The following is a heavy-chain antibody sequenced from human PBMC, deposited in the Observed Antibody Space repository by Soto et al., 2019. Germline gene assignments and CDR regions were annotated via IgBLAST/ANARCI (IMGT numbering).Heavy chain of an antibody. CDR1: GFSLSTSGVG. V-gene: IGHV2-5*02. CDR2: VYWDDGD. Sequence: SGPTLVNPTQTLTLTCTFSGFSLSTSGVGVGWIRQPPGKAVEWLALVYWDDGDHYSRSLTSTLTITKDTSKNQVVLTMTNMDPVDTGTYYRAHRKNRDGYYYYMDGWGEGASVTVSS. CDR3: AHRKNRDGYYYYMDG. J-gene: IGHJ6*03.